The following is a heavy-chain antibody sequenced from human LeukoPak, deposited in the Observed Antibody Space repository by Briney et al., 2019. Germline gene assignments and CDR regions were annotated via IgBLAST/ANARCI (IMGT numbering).Heavy chain of an antibody. CDR2: IASDSTI. D-gene: IGHD6-13*01. CDR1: GFTLSRFG. CDR3: AKAYTSSLSRGYFDY. V-gene: IGHV3-48*01. Sequence: GGSLRLSCAASGFTLSRFGMNWVRQAPGKGLEWVSYIASDSTIYYPDSVKGRFTISRDNSKNTLYLQMSSLRAEDTAVYYCAKAYTSSLSRGYFDYWGQGTLVTVSS. J-gene: IGHJ4*02.